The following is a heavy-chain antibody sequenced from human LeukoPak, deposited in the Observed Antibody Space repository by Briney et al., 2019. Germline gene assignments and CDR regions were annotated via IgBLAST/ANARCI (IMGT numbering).Heavy chain of an antibody. V-gene: IGHV1-69*05. Sequence: ASVKVSRKASGGTFSSYAISWVRQAPGQGLEWMGGIIPIFGTANYAQKFQGRVAITTDESTSTAYMELSSLRSEDTAVYYCARGVRYFDWLLRPWGQGTLVTVSS. CDR1: GGTFSSYA. D-gene: IGHD3-9*01. CDR2: IIPIFGTA. J-gene: IGHJ4*02. CDR3: ARGVRYFDWLLRP.